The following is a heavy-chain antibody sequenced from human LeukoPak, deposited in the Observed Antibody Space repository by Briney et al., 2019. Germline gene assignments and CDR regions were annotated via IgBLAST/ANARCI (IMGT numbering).Heavy chain of an antibody. CDR1: GFTFSSYS. D-gene: IGHD3-22*01. CDR3: ARANSSGYYRFDY. Sequence: PGGSLRLSCAASGFTFSSYSMTWVRQAPGKGLEWVSYISSSSSTIYYADSVKGRFTISRDNAKNSLYLQMNSLRAEDTAVYYCARANSSGYYRFDYWGQGTLVTVSS. J-gene: IGHJ4*02. CDR2: ISSSSSTI. V-gene: IGHV3-48*04.